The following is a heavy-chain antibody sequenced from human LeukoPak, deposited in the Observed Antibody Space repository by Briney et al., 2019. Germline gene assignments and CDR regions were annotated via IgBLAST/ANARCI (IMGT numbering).Heavy chain of an antibody. CDR2: INPNSGGT. Sequence: GASVKVSCKASGYTFTGYYMHWVRQAPGQGLEWMGWINPNSGGTNYAQKFQGRVTMTRDTSISTAYMELSRLRSDDTAVYYCARAQAVRSLLVAFDIWGQGTMVSVSS. CDR3: ARAQAVRSLLVAFDI. CDR1: GYTFTGYY. V-gene: IGHV1-2*02. J-gene: IGHJ3*02. D-gene: IGHD3-3*01.